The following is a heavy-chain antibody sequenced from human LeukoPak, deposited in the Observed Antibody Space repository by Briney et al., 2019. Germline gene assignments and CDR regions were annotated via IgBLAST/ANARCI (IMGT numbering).Heavy chain of an antibody. CDR1: GFTFSSYW. CDR3: ARRINYYDSSGYYYVRYFDS. D-gene: IGHD3-22*01. V-gene: IGHV3-74*01. J-gene: IGHJ4*02. Sequence: GGSLRLSCAASGFTFSSYWIYWVRQAPGKGPVWVARINTDGSSLNYADSVKGRFTISRDNAKNTLYLQMNSLGAEDTAVYYCARRINYYDSSGYYYVRYFDSWGQGTLVAVPS. CDR2: INTDGSSL.